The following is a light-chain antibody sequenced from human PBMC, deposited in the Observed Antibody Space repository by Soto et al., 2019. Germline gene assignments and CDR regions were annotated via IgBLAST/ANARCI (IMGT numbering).Light chain of an antibody. Sequence: IEITQSPPNLSASVGDRVVTTCRASQRISSWLAWYQQKPGKDPKFLIYDASTLESGVPSRFSGSGSGTEFTLTIISMQPEDFANFYCQQYSTFPRTFGQGTKVDIK. J-gene: IGKJ1*01. CDR2: DAS. CDR1: QRISSW. CDR3: QQYSTFPRT. V-gene: IGKV1-5*01.